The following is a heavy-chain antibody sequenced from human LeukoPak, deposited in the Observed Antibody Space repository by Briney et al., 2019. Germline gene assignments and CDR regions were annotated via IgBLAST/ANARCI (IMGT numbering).Heavy chain of an antibody. CDR1: GFTFSTYE. D-gene: IGHD3-22*01. Sequence: GGSLRLSCAASGFTFSTYEMNWVRQAPGKGLEWVSYISSSGRTIYYADSVKGRFTISRDNAKNSLYLQMNSPRAEDTAVYYCARDPTQRGPDRGMDVWGQGTTVTVSS. CDR2: ISSSGRTI. CDR3: ARDPTQRGPDRGMDV. V-gene: IGHV3-48*03. J-gene: IGHJ6*02.